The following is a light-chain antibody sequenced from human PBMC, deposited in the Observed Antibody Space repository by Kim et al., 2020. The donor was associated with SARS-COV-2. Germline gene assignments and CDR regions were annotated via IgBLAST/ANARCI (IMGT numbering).Light chain of an antibody. J-gene: IGKJ4*01. V-gene: IGKV3-15*01. Sequence: EIVMTQSPATLSLSPGERATLSCKASQTVSSYIAWYQQKPGQAPSLLIHVASTRATGIPARFSGSGSGTEFTLTISSLQSEDFAVYYCQQYNKWPPTFGGGTKVDIK. CDR2: VAS. CDR1: QTVSSY. CDR3: QQYNKWPPT.